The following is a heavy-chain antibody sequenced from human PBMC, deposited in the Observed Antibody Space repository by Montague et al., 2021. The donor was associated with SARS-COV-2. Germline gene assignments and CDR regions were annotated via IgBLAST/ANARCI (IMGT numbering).Heavy chain of an antibody. CDR1: GFTFSGYA. D-gene: IGHD6-13*01. V-gene: IGHV3-23*01. CDR3: AKGLNWVVAAGFDY. Sequence: SLRLSCAASGFTFSGYAMSWVRQAPGKGLEWVSTISTSDGSTFYADSVKGRFTISRDNSKNTLYLQMNSLRADDTAVYYCAKGLNWVVAAGFDYWGQGTLVTVSS. CDR2: ISTSDGST. J-gene: IGHJ4*02.